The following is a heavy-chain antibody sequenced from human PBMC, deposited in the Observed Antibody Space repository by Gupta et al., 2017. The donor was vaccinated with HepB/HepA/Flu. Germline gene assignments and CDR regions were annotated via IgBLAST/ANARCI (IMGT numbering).Heavy chain of an antibody. CDR2: IRASDERN. CDR3: ARAHDDWNYVYFTY. Sequence: EVQLLESGGGLVQPGGSLRLSCAASGFIFSSYAMSWVRQAPGKGLEWVSTIRASDERNYYADSVKGRFTISRDNSKNTLYLPINSLRAEDTAIYHCARAHDDWNYVYFTYWGQGTLVTVSS. D-gene: IGHD1-7*01. V-gene: IGHV3-23*01. J-gene: IGHJ4*02. CDR1: GFIFSSYA.